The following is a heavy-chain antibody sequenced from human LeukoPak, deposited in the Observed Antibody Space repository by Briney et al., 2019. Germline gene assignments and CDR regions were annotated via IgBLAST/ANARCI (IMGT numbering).Heavy chain of an antibody. V-gene: IGHV1-69*05. CDR1: GGTFSSYA. D-gene: IGHD3-22*01. CDR3: ARVNNYYDSSGYYPLDY. Sequence: ASVKVSCKASGGTFSSYAIGWVRQAPGQGLEWMGRIIPIFGTANYAQKFQGRVTITTDESTSTAYMELSSLRSEDTAVYYCARVNNYYDSSGYYPLDYWGQGTLVTVSS. J-gene: IGHJ4*02. CDR2: IIPIFGTA.